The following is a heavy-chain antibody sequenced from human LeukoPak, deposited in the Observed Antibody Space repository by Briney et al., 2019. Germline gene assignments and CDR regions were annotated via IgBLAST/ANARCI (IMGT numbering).Heavy chain of an antibody. Sequence: ASVKVSCKASGYTFTSYYIVWVRQAPGQGLEWTGRIDPSGGSTSYAQKFQGRVTMTRGTSTSTVYMDLSSLISEDTAVYYCARNSGSGFDYWGQGTLVTVSS. D-gene: IGHD2-15*01. CDR1: GYTFTSYY. J-gene: IGHJ4*02. CDR2: IDPSGGST. V-gene: IGHV1-46*01. CDR3: ARNSGSGFDY.